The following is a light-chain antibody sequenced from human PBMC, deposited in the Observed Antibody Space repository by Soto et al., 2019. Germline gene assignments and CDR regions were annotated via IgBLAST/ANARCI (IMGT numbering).Light chain of an antibody. CDR2: DAS. V-gene: IGKV1-5*01. J-gene: IGKJ1*01. CDR1: QSINSW. Sequence: DIQMTQSPSTLSASVGDRVIITCRASQSINSWLAWHQQKPGKAPNVLIYDASTLESGVPSRFSGSGSGTEFTLTISSLQPDDFATYYCQQYNSYPRTFGQGTKVEIK. CDR3: QQYNSYPRT.